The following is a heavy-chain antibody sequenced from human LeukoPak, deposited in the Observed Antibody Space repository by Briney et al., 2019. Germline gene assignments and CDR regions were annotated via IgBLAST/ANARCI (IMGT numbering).Heavy chain of an antibody. J-gene: IGHJ4*02. D-gene: IGHD3-22*01. V-gene: IGHV1-18*01. CDR3: ARDHYYDSSGYPRPNPPDY. CDR1: GYTFTSYG. CDR2: ISAYNGNT. Sequence: ASVKVSCKASGYTFTSYGISWVRQAPGQGLEWMGWISAYNGNTNYAQKLQGRVTMTTDTSTSTAYMELRSLRSDDTAVYYCARDHYYDSSGYPRPNPPDYWGQGTLVTVSS.